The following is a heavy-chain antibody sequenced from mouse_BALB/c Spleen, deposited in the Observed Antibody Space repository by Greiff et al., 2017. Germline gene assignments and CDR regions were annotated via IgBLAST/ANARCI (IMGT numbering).Heavy chain of an antibody. CDR2: IYPGNVNT. Sequence: QVHVKQSGPELVKPGASVRISCKASGYTFTSYYIHWVKQRPGQGLEWIGWIYPGNVNTKYNEKFKGKATLTADKSSSTAYMQLSSLTSEDSAVYFCARPGSLSWFAYWGQGTLVTVSA. D-gene: IGHD6-1*01. J-gene: IGHJ3*01. CDR1: GYTFTSYY. V-gene: IGHV1S56*01. CDR3: ARPGSLSWFAY.